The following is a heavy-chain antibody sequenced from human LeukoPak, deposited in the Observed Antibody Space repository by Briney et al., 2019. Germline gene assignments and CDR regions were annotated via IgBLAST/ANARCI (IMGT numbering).Heavy chain of an antibody. CDR2: ISTYNGNT. V-gene: IGHV1-18*01. J-gene: IGHJ5*02. CDR3: AREDTDYYGNWFDP. D-gene: IGHD3-16*01. CDR1: GYTFTSYG. Sequence: ASVKVSCKASGYTFTSYGISWVRQAPGQGLEWMGWISTYNGNTKYAQKIQDRVTMTTDTSTSTAYMELRGLRSDDTAVYYCAREDTDYYGNWFDPWGQGTLVTVSS.